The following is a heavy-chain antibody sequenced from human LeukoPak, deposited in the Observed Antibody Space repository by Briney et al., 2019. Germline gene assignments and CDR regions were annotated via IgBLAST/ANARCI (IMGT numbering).Heavy chain of an antibody. CDR1: GYTFTSYG. J-gene: IGHJ4*02. Sequence: GASVKVSCKASGYTFTSYGTSWVRQAPGQGLEWMGWISAYNGNTNYAQKLQGRVTMTTDTSTSTAYMELRSLRSDDTAVYYCARASLLDFWSGYYAFDYWGQGTLVTVSS. CDR2: ISAYNGNT. D-gene: IGHD3-3*01. V-gene: IGHV1-18*01. CDR3: ARASLLDFWSGYYAFDY.